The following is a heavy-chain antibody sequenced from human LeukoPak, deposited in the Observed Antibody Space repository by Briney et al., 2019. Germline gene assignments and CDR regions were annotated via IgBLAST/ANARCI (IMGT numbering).Heavy chain of an antibody. D-gene: IGHD6-6*01. J-gene: IGHJ4*02. Sequence: GGSLRLSCAASGFTFSNYWMSWVRQAPGKGLEWVANIKQDGSVKYYVDSLKGRFTSSRDNAKNSVFLHMISLRAEDTAVYYCARIGYSSSSFDYWGQGTLVTVSS. CDR1: GFTFSNYW. V-gene: IGHV3-7*01. CDR2: IKQDGSVK. CDR3: ARIGYSSSSFDY.